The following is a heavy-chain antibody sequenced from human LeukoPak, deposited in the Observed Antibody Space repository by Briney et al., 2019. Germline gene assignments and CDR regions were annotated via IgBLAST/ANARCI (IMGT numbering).Heavy chain of an antibody. CDR1: GYSISSGYY. D-gene: IGHD6-6*01. Sequence: SETLSLTCTVSGYSISSGYYWGWIRPPPGKGLEWIGSIYHSGSTYYNPSLKSRVTISVDTSKNQFSLKLSSVTAADTAVYYCARVYSSSSALDSWGQGTLVTVSS. V-gene: IGHV4-38-2*02. CDR2: IYHSGST. J-gene: IGHJ5*02. CDR3: ARVYSSSSALDS.